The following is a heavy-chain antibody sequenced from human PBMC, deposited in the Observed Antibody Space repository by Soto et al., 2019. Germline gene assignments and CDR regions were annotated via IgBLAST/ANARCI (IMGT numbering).Heavy chain of an antibody. CDR2: ISSSGSTI. D-gene: IGHD1-7*01. J-gene: IGHJ4*02. V-gene: IGHV3-11*01. CDR3: ARRRTNTDWVVFDY. Sequence: WGSLRLSCAASGFTFIDYYIIFIRQSPGKGLEWVSYISSSGSTIYYADSVKGRFTISRDNAKNSLYLQMNSLRAEDTAVYYCARRRTNTDWVVFDYWGQGTLVTVSS. CDR1: GFTFIDYY.